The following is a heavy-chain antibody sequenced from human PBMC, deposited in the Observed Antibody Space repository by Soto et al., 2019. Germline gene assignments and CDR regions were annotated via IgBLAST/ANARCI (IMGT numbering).Heavy chain of an antibody. CDR3: ARLFPAAGTRTRVSPDEDYYYYGMDV. J-gene: IGHJ6*02. CDR1: GFTFSSYW. V-gene: IGHV3-7*03. Sequence: PGGSLRLSCAASGFTFSSYWMSWVRQAPGKGLEWVANIKQDGSEKYYVDSVKGRFTISRDNAKNSLYLQMNSPRAEDTAVYYCARLFPAAGTRTRVSPDEDYYYYGMDVWGQGTTVTVSS. CDR2: IKQDGSEK. D-gene: IGHD6-13*01.